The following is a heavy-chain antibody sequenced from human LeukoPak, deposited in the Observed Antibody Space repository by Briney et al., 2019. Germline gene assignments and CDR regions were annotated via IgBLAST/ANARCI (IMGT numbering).Heavy chain of an antibody. V-gene: IGHV1-46*01. Sequence: GASVKVSCKASGYILTSYNMHWVRQAPGQGLEWLGIINPSGGDTKYAQKFQGRVTFTRDTSASTVHMELSSLRSEDMAIYYCARGNSNGWYHDYWGQGTPVIVSS. CDR3: ARGNSNGWYHDY. D-gene: IGHD6-19*01. CDR1: GYILTSYN. CDR2: INPSGGDT. J-gene: IGHJ4*02.